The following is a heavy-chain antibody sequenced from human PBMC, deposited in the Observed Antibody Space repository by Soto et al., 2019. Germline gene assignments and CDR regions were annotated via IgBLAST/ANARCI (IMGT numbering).Heavy chain of an antibody. D-gene: IGHD2-15*01. CDR3: ARAPYCSGGSCTGY. Sequence: EVQLVESGGGLVKPGGSLRLSCAASGFTFSSYSMNWVRQAPGKGLEWVSSISSSSSYIYYADSVKGRFTISRDNAKNSLYLQMNSLRDADTAVYYCARAPYCSGGSCTGYWGQGTLVTVSS. CDR2: ISSSSSYI. J-gene: IGHJ4*02. CDR1: GFTFSSYS. V-gene: IGHV3-21*01.